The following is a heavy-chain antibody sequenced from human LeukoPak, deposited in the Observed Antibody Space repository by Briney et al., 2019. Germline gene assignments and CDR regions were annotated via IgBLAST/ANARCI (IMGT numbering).Heavy chain of an antibody. D-gene: IGHD3-10*01. J-gene: IGHJ4*02. CDR3: AGSWFYRDYFEY. CDR2: SWYDGTKE. CDR1: GFSFRSYA. Sequence: PGGSLRLSCAASGFSFRSYAMHWVRQAPGKGLEWVAVSWYDGTKEYYADSVKGRFTISRDNSKNTLYLQMNSLRVEDTAVYYCAGSWFYRDYFEYWGQGTLVTVSS. V-gene: IGHV3-30*02.